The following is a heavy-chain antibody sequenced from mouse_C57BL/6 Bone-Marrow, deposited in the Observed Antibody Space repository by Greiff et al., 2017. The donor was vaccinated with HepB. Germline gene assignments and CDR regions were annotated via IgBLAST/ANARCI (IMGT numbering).Heavy chain of an antibody. CDR3: ARHPTIAWYFDV. Sequence: DVMLVESGGGLVQPGGSLKLSCAASGFTFSDYGMAWVRQAPRKGPEWVAFISNLAYSIYYADTVTGRFTISRENAKNTLYLEMSSLRSEDTAMYYCARHPTIAWYFDVWGTGTTVTVSS. CDR1: GFTFSDYG. V-gene: IGHV5-15*01. J-gene: IGHJ1*03. D-gene: IGHD2-12*01. CDR2: ISNLAYSI.